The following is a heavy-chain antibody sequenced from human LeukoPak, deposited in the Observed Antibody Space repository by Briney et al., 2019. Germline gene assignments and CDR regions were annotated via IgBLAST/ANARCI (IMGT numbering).Heavy chain of an antibody. J-gene: IGHJ4*02. V-gene: IGHV3-7*01. Sequence: PGGSLRLSCAGSGFTFGNYWMGWVRQAPGKGLEWVANIKQDGSDKYFLDSVTGRFTISRDNAKNSLYLQMNSLRVEDTAVYFCARWATSFDLWGQGTLVTVSS. D-gene: IGHD6-6*01. CDR1: GFTFGNYW. CDR3: ARWATSFDL. CDR2: IKQDGSDK.